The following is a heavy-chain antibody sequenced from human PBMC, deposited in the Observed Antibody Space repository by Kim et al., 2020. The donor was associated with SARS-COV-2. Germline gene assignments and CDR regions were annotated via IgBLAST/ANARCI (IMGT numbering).Heavy chain of an antibody. CDR1: GYTLTELS. CDR3: ATSQLEEYYFDY. CDR2: FDPEDGET. Sequence: ASVKVSCKVSGYTLTELSMHWVRQAPGKGLEWMGGFDPEDGETIYAQKFQGRVTMTEDTSTDTAYMELSSLRSEDTAVYYCATSQLEEYYFDYWGQGTLVTVSS. D-gene: IGHD6-13*01. J-gene: IGHJ4*02. V-gene: IGHV1-24*01.